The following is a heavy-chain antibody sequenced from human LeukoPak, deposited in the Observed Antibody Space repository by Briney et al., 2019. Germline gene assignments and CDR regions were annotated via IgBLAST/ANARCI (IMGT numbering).Heavy chain of an antibody. Sequence: PSETLSLTCAVYGGTFSGYYWSWIRQPPGKGLEWIGEINHSGSTNYNPSLKSRVTISVDTSKNQFSLKLSSVTAADTAVYYCARGTCGSAAGFDYWGQGNLGTVSS. CDR2: INHSGST. CDR3: ARGTCGSAAGFDY. J-gene: IGHJ4*02. D-gene: IGHD6-13*01. CDR1: GGTFSGYY. V-gene: IGHV4-34*01.